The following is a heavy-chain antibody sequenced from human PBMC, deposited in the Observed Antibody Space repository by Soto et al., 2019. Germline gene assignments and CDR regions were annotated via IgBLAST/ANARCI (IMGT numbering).Heavy chain of an antibody. V-gene: IGHV3-48*03. CDR3: AYGGRWDY. J-gene: IGHJ4*02. Sequence: EVQLVESGGGLVQPGGSLRLSCAASGFSFNTYEMNWVRQAPGTGLEWVSYISSSGSTIYYADSVKGRFTVSRANGKNSLYLQMYSLRGEDMAVYYCAYGGRWDYWGQGTEVTVSS. D-gene: IGHD1-26*01. CDR2: ISSSGSTI. CDR1: GFSFNTYE.